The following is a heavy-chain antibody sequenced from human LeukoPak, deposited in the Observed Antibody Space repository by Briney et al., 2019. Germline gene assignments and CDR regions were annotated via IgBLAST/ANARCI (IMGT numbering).Heavy chain of an antibody. CDR2: ISSSGNTI. V-gene: IGHV3-48*03. CDR3: AKHGGYYFDY. CDR1: GFTFSSYE. Sequence: PGGSLRLSCAASGFTFSSYEMTWVRQAPGKGLEWVSYISSSGNTIYYADSVKGRFTISRDNAKNSLYLQMNSLRAEDTAVYYCAKHGGYYFDYWGQGTLVSVSS. D-gene: IGHD3-10*01. J-gene: IGHJ4*02.